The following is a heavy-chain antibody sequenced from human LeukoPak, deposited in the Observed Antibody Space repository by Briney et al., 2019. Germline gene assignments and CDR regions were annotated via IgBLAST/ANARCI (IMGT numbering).Heavy chain of an antibody. V-gene: IGHV1-2*02. CDR1: GYTFTGYY. J-gene: IGHJ5*02. D-gene: IGHD2-2*02. CDR2: INPNSGGT. CDR3: ARGIVVVPAAIRYWFDP. Sequence: ASVKVSCTASGYTFTGYYMHWVRQAPGQGLEWMGWINPNSGGTNYAQKFQGRVTMTRDTSISTAYMELSRLRSDDTAVYYCARGIVVVPAAIRYWFDPWGQGTLVTVSS.